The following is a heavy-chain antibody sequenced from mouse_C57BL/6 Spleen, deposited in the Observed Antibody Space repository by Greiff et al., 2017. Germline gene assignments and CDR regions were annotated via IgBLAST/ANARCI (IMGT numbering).Heavy chain of an antibody. CDR2: INPNNGGT. CDR3: ARGYYDSYYAMDY. CDR1: GYTFTDYN. D-gene: IGHD2-4*01. J-gene: IGHJ4*01. Sequence: VQLQQSGPELVKPGASVKMSCKASGYTFTDYNMHWVKQSHGKSLEWIGYINPNNGGTSYNQKFKGKATLTVNKSSSTAYMELRSLTSEDSAVYYCARGYYDSYYAMDYWGQGTSVTVSS. V-gene: IGHV1-22*01.